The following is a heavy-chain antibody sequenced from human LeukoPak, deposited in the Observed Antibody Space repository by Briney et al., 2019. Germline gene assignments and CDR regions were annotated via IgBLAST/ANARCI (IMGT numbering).Heavy chain of an antibody. V-gene: IGHV3-7*01. Sequence: PGGSLRLSCEGSGFTFSNYWMSWVRQAPGKGLEWVANIQQHGSETYYGDSVKGRFTTSRDNAKNSLYLQMNSLRAEDTAVYYCATYSSSNGREFQYWGQGTLVTVSS. CDR3: ATYSSSNGREFQY. CDR2: IQQHGSET. J-gene: IGHJ1*01. D-gene: IGHD2-2*01. CDR1: GFTFSNYW.